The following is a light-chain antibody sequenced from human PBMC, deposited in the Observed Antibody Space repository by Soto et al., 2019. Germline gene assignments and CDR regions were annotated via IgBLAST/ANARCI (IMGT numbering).Light chain of an antibody. V-gene: IGKV3-20*01. CDR2: GAS. J-gene: IGKJ3*01. CDR3: QQYGSSPET. Sequence: EIVFTQSPGTLSLSPGERATLSCRASQSVSSSYLAWYQQKPGQAPRLLIYGASSRATGIPDRFSGSGSGTDFTLTISRLEPEDFAVYYCQQYGSSPETFGPGTKVDIK. CDR1: QSVSSSY.